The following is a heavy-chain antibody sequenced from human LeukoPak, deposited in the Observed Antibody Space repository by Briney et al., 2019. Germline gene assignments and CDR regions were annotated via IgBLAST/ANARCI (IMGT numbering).Heavy chain of an antibody. Sequence: GGSLRLSCAASGFSFSDYWMNWVRQAPGKGLEWVANIKQDGSEKYYVDSVKGRFTISRDNAKNSLYLQMNSLRAEDTAVYFCAGGSGWVTDSWGQGTLVTVSA. V-gene: IGHV3-7*01. J-gene: IGHJ4*02. D-gene: IGHD6-19*01. CDR3: AGGSGWVTDS. CDR2: IKQDGSEK. CDR1: GFSFSDYW.